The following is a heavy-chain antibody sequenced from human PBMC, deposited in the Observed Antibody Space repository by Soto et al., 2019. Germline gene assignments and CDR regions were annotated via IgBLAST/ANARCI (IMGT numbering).Heavy chain of an antibody. CDR1: GGSINSGAFS. V-gene: IGHV4-30-2*01. CDR3: ARIHGRQISLDQ. J-gene: IGHJ4*02. CDR2: VTHSGTA. D-gene: IGHD1-26*01. Sequence: SETLSLTCSVSGGSINSGAFSLSWIRQPPGKGLQWIGYVTHSGTAYSIPSLSGRLTLSVDSSQTQFSLKLTSVTAADSAVYYCARIHGRQISLDQWGQGTPVTVSS.